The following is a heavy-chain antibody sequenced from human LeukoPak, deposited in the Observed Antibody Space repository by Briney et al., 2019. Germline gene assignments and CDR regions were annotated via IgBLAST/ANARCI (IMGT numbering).Heavy chain of an antibody. V-gene: IGHV3-48*02. CDR3: ARGASPFDP. CDR2: VTSSSSTI. Sequence: TGGSLRLSCVASGFTFSSYSMNWVRQAPGKGPEWISYVTSSSSTIYYADSVKGRFTISRDNAKNSLYLQMNSLRDEDTALYYCARGASPFDPWGRGTLVTVSS. J-gene: IGHJ5*02. CDR1: GFTFSSYS.